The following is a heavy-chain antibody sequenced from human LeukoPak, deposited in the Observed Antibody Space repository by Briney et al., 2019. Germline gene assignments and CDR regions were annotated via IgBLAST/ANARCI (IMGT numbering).Heavy chain of an antibody. CDR3: ARGENDYGLGVIYNWFDP. CDR2: NYYSGST. CDR1: GGSISSDDYY. Sequence: SETLSLTCIVSGGSISSDDYYWSWIRQPPGKGLEWIGYNYYSGSTYYNPSLKSRVTISVDMSKNQFSLKLRSVTAADTAVYYCARGENDYGLGVIYNWFDPWGQGTLVTVSS. J-gene: IGHJ5*02. D-gene: IGHD4-17*01. V-gene: IGHV4-30-4*01.